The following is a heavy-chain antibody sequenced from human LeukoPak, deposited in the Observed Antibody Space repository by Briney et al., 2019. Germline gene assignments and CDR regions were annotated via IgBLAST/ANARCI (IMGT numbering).Heavy chain of an antibody. J-gene: IGHJ4*02. CDR2: IYNSGST. Sequence: SETLSLTCTVSGGSISSGGYYWSWIRQHPGKGLEWIGYIYNSGSTYYNPSLKSRVTISVDTSKNQFSLKLSSVTAADMAVYYCARARRADDSSGYYPYWGQGTLVTVSS. D-gene: IGHD3-22*01. CDR3: ARARRADDSSGYYPY. CDR1: GGSISSGGYY. V-gene: IGHV4-31*03.